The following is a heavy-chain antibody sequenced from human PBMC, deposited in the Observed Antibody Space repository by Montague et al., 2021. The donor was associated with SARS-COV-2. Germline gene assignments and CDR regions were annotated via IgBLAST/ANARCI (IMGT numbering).Heavy chain of an antibody. CDR3: ARDEDRGYNWNAHGMDV. CDR2: IWYDGSNK. V-gene: IGHV3-33*01. J-gene: IGHJ6*02. CDR1: GFTFSSYG. Sequence: SLRPSCAASGFTFSSYGMHWVRQAPGKGLEWVAVIWYDGSNKYYADSVXGLFTISRDNSKNTLYLQMNSLRAEDTAVYYCARDEDRGYNWNAHGMDVWGQGTMVTVSS. D-gene: IGHD1-1*01.